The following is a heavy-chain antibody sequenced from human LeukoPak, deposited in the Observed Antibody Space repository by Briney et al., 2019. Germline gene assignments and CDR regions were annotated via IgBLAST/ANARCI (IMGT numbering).Heavy chain of an antibody. CDR1: GFTFSRYS. Sequence: PGGSLRLSCAASGFTFSRYSMNWVRQAPGKGLEWVSSISGSSSYIYYADSVKGRLTISRDNAKNSLYLQMNSLRAEDTAVYYCAKDTGPYGSGRYMDVWGKGTTVTISS. CDR2: ISGSSSYI. J-gene: IGHJ6*03. V-gene: IGHV3-21*01. D-gene: IGHD3-10*01. CDR3: AKDTGPYGSGRYMDV.